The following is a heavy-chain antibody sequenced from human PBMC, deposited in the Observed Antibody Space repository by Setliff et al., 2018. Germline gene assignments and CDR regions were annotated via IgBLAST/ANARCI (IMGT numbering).Heavy chain of an antibody. D-gene: IGHD2-15*01. CDR1: GGSISSSY. Sequence: PSETLSLTCTVSGGSISSSYWSWIRQPPGKGLEWIGFIHYSGSTNYNPSLKSRVTISLDTPKNQFSLRLSSVTAADTAVYYCARTRYGLGGRPYWGQGTLVTVSS. CDR3: ARTRYGLGGRPY. J-gene: IGHJ4*02. CDR2: IHYSGST. V-gene: IGHV4-59*01.